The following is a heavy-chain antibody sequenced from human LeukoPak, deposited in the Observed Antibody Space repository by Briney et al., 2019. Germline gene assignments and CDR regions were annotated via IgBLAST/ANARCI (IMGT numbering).Heavy chain of an antibody. V-gene: IGHV3-23*01. CDR3: ARSRAAAGTRGGRFDY. CDR1: GFTFSSYG. J-gene: IGHJ4*02. Sequence: GGTLRLSCAASGFTFSSYGMGWVRQAPGKGLEWVSAISGSGGSTYYADSVKGRFTISRDNSKNTLYLQMNSLRAEDTAVYYCARSRAAAGTRGGRFDYWGQGTLVTVSS. D-gene: IGHD6-13*01. CDR2: ISGSGGST.